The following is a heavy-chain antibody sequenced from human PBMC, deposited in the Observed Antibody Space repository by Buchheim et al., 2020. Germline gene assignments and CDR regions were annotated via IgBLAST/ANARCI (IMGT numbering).Heavy chain of an antibody. CDR1: GGPFSGYY. Sequence: QVQLQQWGAGLLKPSETLSLTCAVYGGPFSGYYWSWIRQPPGKGLEWIGEINHSGSTNYNPSLKSRVTISVDSSKNQFSMKLGSETAADTAVYYCAREISGSYGEQWFDPWGQGTL. CDR3: AREISGSYGEQWFDP. D-gene: IGHD1-26*01. CDR2: INHSGST. J-gene: IGHJ5*02. V-gene: IGHV4-34*01.